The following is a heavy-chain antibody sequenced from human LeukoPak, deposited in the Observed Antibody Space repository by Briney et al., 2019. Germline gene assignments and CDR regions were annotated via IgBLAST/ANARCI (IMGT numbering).Heavy chain of an antibody. CDR3: SGDWGRGRYYFDS. CDR2: ISGSGGST. J-gene: IGHJ4*02. CDR1: GFTFNTYV. D-gene: IGHD3-16*01. V-gene: IGHV3-23*01. Sequence: GGSLRLSCAASGFTFNTYVMSWVRQAPGKGLEWVSDISGSGGSTDYADSVKGRFTISRDNSKNTLYLHLNNLRAEDTALYYGSGDWGRGRYYFDSWGKGTLVTVSS.